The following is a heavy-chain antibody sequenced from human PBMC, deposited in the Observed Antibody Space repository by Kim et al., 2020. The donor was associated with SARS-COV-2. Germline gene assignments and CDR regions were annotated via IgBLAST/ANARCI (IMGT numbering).Heavy chain of an antibody. V-gene: IGHV4-61*01. CDR2: IYYSGST. CDR3: ARDIDY. J-gene: IGHJ4*02. CDR1: GGSVSSGSYY. Sequence: SETLSLTCTVSGGSVSSGSYYWSWIRQPPGKGLEWIGYIYYSGSTNYNPSLKSRVTISVDTSKNQFSLKLSSVTAADTAVYYCARDIDYWGQGTLVTVSS.